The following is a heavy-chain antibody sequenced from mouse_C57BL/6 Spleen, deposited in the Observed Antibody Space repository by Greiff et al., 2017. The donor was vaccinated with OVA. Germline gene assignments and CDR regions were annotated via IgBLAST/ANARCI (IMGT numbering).Heavy chain of an antibody. CDR2: IHPNSGST. J-gene: IGHJ1*03. CDR1: GYTFTSYW. Sequence: QVQLQQPGAVLVKPGASVKLSCKASGYTFTSYWMHWVKQRPGQGLEWIGMIHPNSGSTNYNEKFKSKATLTVDKSSSTAYMQLSSLTSEDSAVYYCARWGSNWYFDVWGTGTTVTVSS. V-gene: IGHV1-64*01. CDR3: ARWGSNWYFDV. D-gene: IGHD5-1*01.